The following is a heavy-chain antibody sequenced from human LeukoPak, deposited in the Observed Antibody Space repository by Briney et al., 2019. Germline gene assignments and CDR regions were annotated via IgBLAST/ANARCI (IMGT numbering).Heavy chain of an antibody. CDR2: IYYSGST. J-gene: IGHJ5*02. V-gene: IGHV4-59*01. Sequence: SETLSLTCTVSGGSIRSDHWSWIRQPPGKGLEWIGYIYYSGSTNYNPSLKSRVTISVDTSKTQFSLKLRSVTAAHTAVYYCARAHDYGDYKKWFDPWGQGTLVTVSS. D-gene: IGHD4-17*01. CDR1: GGSIRSDH. CDR3: ARAHDYGDYKKWFDP.